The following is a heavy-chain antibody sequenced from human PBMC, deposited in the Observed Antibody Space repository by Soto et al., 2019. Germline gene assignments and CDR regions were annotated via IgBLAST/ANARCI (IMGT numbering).Heavy chain of an antibody. Sequence: GGSLRLSCAASGFTFSSYGMHWVRQAPGKGLEWVAVISYDGSNKYYADSVKGRFTISRDNSKNTLYLQMNSLRAEDTAVYYCAKEESIVVVTRTYYFDYWGQGTLVTVSS. J-gene: IGHJ4*02. V-gene: IGHV3-30*18. D-gene: IGHD3-22*01. CDR1: GFTFSSYG. CDR2: ISYDGSNK. CDR3: AKEESIVVVTRTYYFDY.